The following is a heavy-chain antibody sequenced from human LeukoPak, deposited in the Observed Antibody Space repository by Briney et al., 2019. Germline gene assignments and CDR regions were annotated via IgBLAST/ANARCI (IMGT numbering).Heavy chain of an antibody. Sequence: GGSLRLSCAASGFTFSSYGMHWVRQAPGKGLEWVAVIWYDGSNKYYADSVKGRFTISRDNSKNTLYLQMNSLRAEDTAVYYCARESAQLRYYDSSGYPNYYFDYWGQGTLVTVSS. CDR1: GFTFSSYG. CDR2: IWYDGSNK. CDR3: ARESAQLRYYDSSGYPNYYFDY. J-gene: IGHJ4*02. D-gene: IGHD3-22*01. V-gene: IGHV3-33*01.